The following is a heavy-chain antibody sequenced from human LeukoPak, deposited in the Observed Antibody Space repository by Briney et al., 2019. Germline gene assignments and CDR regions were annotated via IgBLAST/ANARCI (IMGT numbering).Heavy chain of an antibody. CDR3: ARMAPYDYVWGSPYY. CDR1: GFTFSSYS. J-gene: IGHJ4*02. Sequence: GGSLRLSCAASGFTFSSYSMNWVRQAPGKGLEWVSSISSSSSYIYYADSVEGRFTISRDNAKNSLYLQMNSLRAEDTAVYYCARMAPYDYVWGSPYYWGQGTLVTVSS. V-gene: IGHV3-21*01. CDR2: ISSSSSYI. D-gene: IGHD3-16*01.